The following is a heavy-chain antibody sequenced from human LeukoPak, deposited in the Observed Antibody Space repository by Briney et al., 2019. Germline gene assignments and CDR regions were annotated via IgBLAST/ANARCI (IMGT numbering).Heavy chain of an antibody. CDR3: AAVYDSSGYLGY. J-gene: IGHJ4*02. CDR2: IVVGSGNT. Sequence: GASVKASCKASGFTFTSSAVQWVRQARGQRLEWIGWIVVGSGNTNYAQKFQGRVTITRDMSTSTAYMELSSLRSEDTAVYYCAAVYDSSGYLGYWGQGTLVTVSS. V-gene: IGHV1-58*01. D-gene: IGHD3-22*01. CDR1: GFTFTSSA.